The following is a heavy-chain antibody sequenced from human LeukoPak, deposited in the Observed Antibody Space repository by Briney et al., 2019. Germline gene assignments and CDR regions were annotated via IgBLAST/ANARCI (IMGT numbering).Heavy chain of an antibody. V-gene: IGHV4-59*08. CDR3: ARHSGRDSSCP. CDR1: GGSISSYY. CDR2: IYYSGST. D-gene: IGHD6-6*01. Sequence: SETLSLTCTVSGGSISSYYWSWIRQPPGQGLEWIGFIYYSGSTNYNPSLKSRVTISVDTSKNQFSLRLTSVTAADTAVYYCARHSGRDSSCPWGQGTLVTVSS. J-gene: IGHJ4*02.